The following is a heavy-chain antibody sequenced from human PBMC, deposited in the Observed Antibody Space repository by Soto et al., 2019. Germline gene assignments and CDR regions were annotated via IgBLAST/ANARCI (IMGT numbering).Heavy chain of an antibody. Sequence: SETQSLTCAVSGGSISSGGYSWSWIRQPPGKGLEWIGYIYHSGSTYYNPSLKSRVTISVDRSKNQFSLKLSSVTAADTAVYYCARGTIELRYSSTYYFDYWGQGTLVTVSS. CDR3: ARGTIELRYSSTYYFDY. J-gene: IGHJ4*02. D-gene: IGHD3-9*01. V-gene: IGHV4-30-2*01. CDR1: GGSISSGGYS. CDR2: IYHSGST.